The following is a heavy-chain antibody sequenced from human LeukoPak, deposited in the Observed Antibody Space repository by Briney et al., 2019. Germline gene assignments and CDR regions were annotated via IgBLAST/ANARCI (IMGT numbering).Heavy chain of an antibody. CDR1: GGSISSYY. CDR3: ARGYYGSGRVFDY. D-gene: IGHD3-10*01. J-gene: IGHJ4*02. Sequence: PSETLSLTCTVSGGSISSYYWSWIRQPPGKGLERIGYIYYSGSTNYNPSLKSRVTISVDTSKNQFSLKLSSVTAADTAVYYCARGYYGSGRVFDYWGQGTLVTVSS. CDR2: IYYSGST. V-gene: IGHV4-59*08.